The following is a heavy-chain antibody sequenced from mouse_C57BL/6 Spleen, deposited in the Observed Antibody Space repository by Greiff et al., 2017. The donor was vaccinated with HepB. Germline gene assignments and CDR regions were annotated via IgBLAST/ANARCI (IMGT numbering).Heavy chain of an antibody. Sequence: EVQRVESGGGLVKPGGSLKLSCAASGFTFSSYTMSWVRQTPEKRLEWVATISGGGGNTYYPDSVKGRLTISRDNAKNTLYLQMSSLRSEDTALYYCARRPFHDGYYDVDYWGQGTTLTVSS. D-gene: IGHD2-3*01. J-gene: IGHJ2*01. CDR3: ARRPFHDGYYDVDY. V-gene: IGHV5-9*01. CDR2: ISGGGGNT. CDR1: GFTFSSYT.